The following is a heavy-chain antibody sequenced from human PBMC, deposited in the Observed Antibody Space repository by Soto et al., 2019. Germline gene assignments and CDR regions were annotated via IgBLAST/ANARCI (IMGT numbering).Heavy chain of an antibody. CDR3: ARGPARGDYGGNEPNDAFEI. CDR1: GGSISSGDYY. CDR2: IYYSGST. J-gene: IGHJ3*02. D-gene: IGHD4-17*01. V-gene: IGHV4-30-4*01. Sequence: PSETLSLTCTVSGGSISSGDYYWSWIRQPPGKGLEWIGYIYYSGSTYYNPSLKSRVTISVDTSKNQFSLKLSSVTAADTAVYYCARGPARGDYGGNEPNDAFEIWGQGTMVTVSS.